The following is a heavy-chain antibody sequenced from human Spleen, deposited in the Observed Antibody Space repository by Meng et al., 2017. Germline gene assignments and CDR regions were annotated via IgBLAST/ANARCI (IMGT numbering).Heavy chain of an antibody. D-gene: IGHD3-22*01. J-gene: IGHJ3*02. CDR2: ISSSGSTI. CDR1: GFTFSSYE. Sequence: GESLKISCAASGFTFSSYEMNWVRQAPGKGLEWVSYISSSGSTIYYADSVKGRFTISRDNAKNSLYLQMNSLRAEDTAVYYCARKGPYYYDSSGYYSRAFDIWGQGTMVTVSS. CDR3: ARKGPYYYDSSGYYSRAFDI. V-gene: IGHV3-48*03.